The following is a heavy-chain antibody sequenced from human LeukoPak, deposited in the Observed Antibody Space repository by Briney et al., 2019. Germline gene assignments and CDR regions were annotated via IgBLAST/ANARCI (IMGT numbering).Heavy chain of an antibody. Sequence: ASVKVSCKASGGTFSSYAISWVRQAPGQGLEWMGGIIPIFGTANYAQKFQGRVTITADESTSTAYMELSSLRSEDTAVYYCASGYNYFAYYYYMDVWGKGTTVTISS. V-gene: IGHV1-69*13. CDR1: GGTFSSYA. D-gene: IGHD5-24*01. CDR2: IIPIFGTA. J-gene: IGHJ6*03. CDR3: ASGYNYFAYYYYMDV.